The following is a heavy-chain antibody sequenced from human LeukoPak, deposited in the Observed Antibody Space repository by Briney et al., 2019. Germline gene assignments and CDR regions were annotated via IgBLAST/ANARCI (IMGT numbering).Heavy chain of an antibody. CDR2: IYYSGST. D-gene: IGHD6-13*01. CDR1: GGSISSYY. J-gene: IGHJ6*03. CDR3: ARQLQPGTPPNYYYYYYMDV. Sequence: PSETLSLTCTVSGGSISSYYWSWIRQPPGKGLEWIGYIYYSGSTNYNPSLKSRVTIPVDTSKNQFSLKLSSVTAADTAVYYCARQLQPGTPPNYYYYYYMDVWGKGTTVTVSS. V-gene: IGHV4-59*08.